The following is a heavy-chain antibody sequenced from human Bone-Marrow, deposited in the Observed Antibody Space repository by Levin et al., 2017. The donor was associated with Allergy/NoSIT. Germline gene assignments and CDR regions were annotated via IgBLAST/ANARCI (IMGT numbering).Heavy chain of an antibody. V-gene: IGHV4-34*01. CDR3: TRTKRGGSGWDRDRNYFFYYAMDV. D-gene: IGHD6-19*01. J-gene: IGHJ6*02. CDR2: VNQSGGT. Sequence: PSETLSLTCAVYGDSFSDYYWTWIRQPPGKGLEWVAEVNQSGGTSYSPSLRSRLTISVDRSKKQFSLTLTSVTAADTAVYYCTRTKRGGSGWDRDRNYFFYYAMDVWGQGTAVTVSS. CDR1: GDSFSDYY.